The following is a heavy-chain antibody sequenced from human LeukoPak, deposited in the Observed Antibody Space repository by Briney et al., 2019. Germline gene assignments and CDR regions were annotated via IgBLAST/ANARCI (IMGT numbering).Heavy chain of an antibody. V-gene: IGHV4-38-2*02. J-gene: IGHJ4*02. CDR3: ARSLRGSSFDY. CDR1: GYSISSGYY. Sequence: SETLSLTCTVSGYSISSGYYWGWIRQPPGKGLEWIGSIYHSGSTYYNPSLKSRVTISVDTSKNQFSLKLSSVTAADTAVYYCARSLRGSSFDYWGQGTLVTVSS. CDR2: IYHSGST. D-gene: IGHD3-16*01.